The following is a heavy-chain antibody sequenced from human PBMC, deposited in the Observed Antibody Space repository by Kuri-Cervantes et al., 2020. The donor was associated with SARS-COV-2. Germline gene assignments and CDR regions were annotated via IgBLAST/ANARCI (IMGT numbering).Heavy chain of an antibody. Sequence: GGSLRLSCAASGFTFSSYAMSWVRQAPGKGLEWVSAISGSGGSTYYADSVKGRFTISRDNSKNTLYLQMNSLRAEDTAVYYCAKDYYDSSGYYVAFDIWGQGTMVTVSS. CDR1: GFTFSSYA. CDR3: AKDYYDSSGYYVAFDI. V-gene: IGHV3-23*01. J-gene: IGHJ3*02. D-gene: IGHD3-22*01. CDR2: ISGSGGST.